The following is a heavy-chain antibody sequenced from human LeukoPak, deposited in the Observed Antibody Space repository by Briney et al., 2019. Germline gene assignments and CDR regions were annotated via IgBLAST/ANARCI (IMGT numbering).Heavy chain of an antibody. CDR1: GFTFSIYW. D-gene: IGHD5-12*01. V-gene: IGHV3-74*01. CDR2: IDSDGRTT. J-gene: IGHJ3*01. Sequence: PEGSLRLSCAASGFTFSIYWMYWVRQAPGKGLVWVSRIDSDGRTTDYADSLRGRFIISRDNSKNTLYLQMNSLKADDTAIYYCVVASDALDLWGQGTTVTVSS. CDR3: VVASDALDL.